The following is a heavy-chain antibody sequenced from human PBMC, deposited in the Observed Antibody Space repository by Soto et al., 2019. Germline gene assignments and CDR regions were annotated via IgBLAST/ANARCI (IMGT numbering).Heavy chain of an antibody. CDR2: INPSGGST. CDR3: ARHGSGCDY. D-gene: IGHD6-19*01. V-gene: IGHV1-46*01. CDR1: GYTFTSYY. J-gene: IGHJ4*02. Sequence: ASVKVSCKASGYTFTSYYMHWVRQAPGQGLEWMGIINPSGGSTSYAQKFQGRVTITRDTSASTAYMELSSLRSEDTAVYYCARHGSGCDYWSQGSLDIVSS.